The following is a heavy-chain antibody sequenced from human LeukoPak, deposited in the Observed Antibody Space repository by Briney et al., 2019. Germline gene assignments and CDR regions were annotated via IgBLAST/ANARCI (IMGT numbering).Heavy chain of an antibody. J-gene: IGHJ4*02. CDR1: GFTFSSYS. CDR3: ARHFYDSSGYYYHGY. CDR2: ISSSSSYI. Sequence: GGSLRLSCAASGFTFSSYSMNWVRQAPGKGLEWVSSISSSSSYIYYADSVKGRFTISRDNAKNSLYLQMNSLRAEDTAVYYCARHFYDSSGYYYHGYWGQGTLVTVSS. D-gene: IGHD3-22*01. V-gene: IGHV3-21*01.